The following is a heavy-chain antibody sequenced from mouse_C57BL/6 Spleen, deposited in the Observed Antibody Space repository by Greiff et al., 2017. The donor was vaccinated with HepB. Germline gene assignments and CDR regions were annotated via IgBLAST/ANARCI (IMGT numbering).Heavy chain of an antibody. J-gene: IGHJ2*01. V-gene: IGHV1-59*01. CDR1: GYTFTSYW. CDR2: IDPSDSYT. CDR3: ARDDGYFDY. D-gene: IGHD2-3*01. Sequence: VQLQQPGAELVRPGPSVKLSCKASGYTFTSYWMHWVKQRPGQGLEWIGVIDPSDSYTNYNQKFKGKATLTVDTSSSTAYSQLSSLTSEDSAVYYCARDDGYFDYWGQGTTLTFSS.